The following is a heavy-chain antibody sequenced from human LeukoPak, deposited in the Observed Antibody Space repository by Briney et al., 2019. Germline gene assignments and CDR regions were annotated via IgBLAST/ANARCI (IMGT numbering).Heavy chain of an antibody. CDR2: ISYDGSNK. CDR3: ARDRDSSGSYSYYFDY. J-gene: IGHJ4*02. D-gene: IGHD3-22*01. CDR1: GFTFSDYY. V-gene: IGHV3-30-3*01. Sequence: GGSLRLSCAASGFTFSDYYMSWIRQAPGKGLEWVALISYDGSNKYYADSVKGRFTISRDNSKNSLYLQMNSLRAEDTAVYYCARDRDSSGSYSYYFDYWGQGTLVTVSS.